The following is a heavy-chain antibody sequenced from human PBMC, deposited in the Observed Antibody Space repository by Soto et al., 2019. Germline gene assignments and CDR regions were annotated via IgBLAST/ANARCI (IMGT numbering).Heavy chain of an antibody. V-gene: IGHV3-30*18. CDR1: GFPFISYG. J-gene: IGHJ4*02. Sequence: QVQLVESGGGVVQPGRSLRLSCAATGFPFISYGMHWVRQAPGKGLAWVAVISYDGSNKYYADSVKGRFTISRDNSKNTLYLQMNSLRAEDTAVYYCAKDLTVDGTFCDYWGQGTLVTVSS. CDR3: AKDLTVDGTFCDY. D-gene: IGHD6-19*01. CDR2: ISYDGSNK.